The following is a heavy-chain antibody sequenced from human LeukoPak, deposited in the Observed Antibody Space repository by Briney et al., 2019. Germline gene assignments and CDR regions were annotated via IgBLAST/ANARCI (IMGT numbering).Heavy chain of an antibody. V-gene: IGHV1-8*03. D-gene: IGHD3-10*01. J-gene: IGHJ4*02. Sequence: GASVKVSCKACGYTFTSYDSNWVRQATGQGLEWMGWMNPNSGNTGYAQKFQGRVTITRNTSISTAYMELSSLRSEDTAVYYCARSGQGFGEPIDYWGQGTLVTVSS. CDR2: MNPNSGNT. CDR1: GYTFTSYD. CDR3: ARSGQGFGEPIDY.